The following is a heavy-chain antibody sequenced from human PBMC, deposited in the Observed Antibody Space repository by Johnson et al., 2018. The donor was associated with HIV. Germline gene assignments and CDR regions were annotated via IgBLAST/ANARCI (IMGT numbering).Heavy chain of an antibody. CDR1: GFSVSRNY. CDR3: ATFSSGI. CDR2: IYAGGNI. V-gene: IGHV3-66*01. D-gene: IGHD3-3*01. Sequence: VQLVESGGGLVKPGGSLRLSCAASGFSVSRNYKTWVRQAPGKGLAWVSNIYAGGNIYYADSVKGRFTISRDNAKNSLYLQMNSLRAADTAVYYCATFSSGIWGQGTMVTVSS. J-gene: IGHJ3*02.